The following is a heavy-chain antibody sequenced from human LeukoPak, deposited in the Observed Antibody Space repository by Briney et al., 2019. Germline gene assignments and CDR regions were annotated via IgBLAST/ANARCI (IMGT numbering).Heavy chain of an antibody. CDR2: ISGSGGST. CDR3: AKDKTNWNYLLFDY. V-gene: IGHV3-23*01. J-gene: IGHJ4*02. CDR1: GFTFSSYA. Sequence: GGSLRLSCAASGFTFSSYAMSWVRRAPGKGLEWVSAISGSGGSTYYADSVKGRFTISRDNSKNTLYLQMNSLRAEDTAVYYCAKDKTNWNYLLFDYWGQGTLVTVSS. D-gene: IGHD1-7*01.